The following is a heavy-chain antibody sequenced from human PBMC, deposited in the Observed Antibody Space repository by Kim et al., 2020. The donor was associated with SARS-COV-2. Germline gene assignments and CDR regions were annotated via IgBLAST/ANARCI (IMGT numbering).Heavy chain of an antibody. J-gene: IGHJ6*01. V-gene: IGHV3-23*01. CDR2: ISGSGGTP. D-gene: IGHD6-19*01. CDR3: AKDPYSGGWSGYYRMDV. CDR1: GFMFSSVA. Sequence: GGSLRVSCAASGFMFSSVAMSWVRQAPGKGLEWVSTISGSGGTPYYADSVKGRFTISRDNSKNTVYLQMNSLRADDTAVYHCAKDPYSGGWSGYYRMDV.